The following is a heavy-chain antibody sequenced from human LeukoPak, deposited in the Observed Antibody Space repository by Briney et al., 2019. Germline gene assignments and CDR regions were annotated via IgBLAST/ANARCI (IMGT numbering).Heavy chain of an antibody. V-gene: IGHV3-30*18. CDR2: VSYDGSNK. CDR1: GFTFGSYG. J-gene: IGHJ4*02. CDR3: AKPYNYYYGSGSYYNSGDY. Sequence: GGSLRLSCAASGFTFGSYGMHWVRQAPGKGLEWVAVVSYDGSNKYYADSVKGRFTISRDNSKNTLYLQMNSLRAEDTAVYYCAKPYNYYYGSGSYYNSGDYWGQGTLVTVSS. D-gene: IGHD3-10*01.